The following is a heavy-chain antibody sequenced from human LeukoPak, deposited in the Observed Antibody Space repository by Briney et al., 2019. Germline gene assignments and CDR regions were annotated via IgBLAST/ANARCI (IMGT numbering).Heavy chain of an antibody. CDR3: ARGGGGTYYNWFDP. J-gene: IGHJ5*02. V-gene: IGHV4-61*01. CDR2: IYYSGTT. Sequence: SETLSLTCTVSGGSVSSGSYYWSWIRQPPGKGLEWIGYIYYSGTTNYNPSLKSRVTISIDSSKNQFSLKLSSVTAADTAVFYCARGGGGTYYNWFDPWGQGTLVTVSS. D-gene: IGHD1-26*01. CDR1: GGSVSSGSYY.